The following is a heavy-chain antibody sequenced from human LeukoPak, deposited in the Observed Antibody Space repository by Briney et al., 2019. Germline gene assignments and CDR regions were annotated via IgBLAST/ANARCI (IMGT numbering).Heavy chain of an antibody. Sequence: SETLSLTCTVSGGSISSYYWSWIRQPPGKGLGWVGYIYYSGSTNYNPSLKRRVTISVDTSRNQFSLKLSSVPAADTAVYYCARGGSFPIAAAGEFDYWGQGTLVTVSS. CDR2: IYYSGST. V-gene: IGHV4-59*13. J-gene: IGHJ4*02. D-gene: IGHD6-13*01. CDR3: ARGGSFPIAAAGEFDY. CDR1: GGSISSYY.